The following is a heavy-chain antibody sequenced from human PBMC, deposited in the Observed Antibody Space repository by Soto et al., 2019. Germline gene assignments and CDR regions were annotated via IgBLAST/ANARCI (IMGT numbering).Heavy chain of an antibody. CDR2: IYYSGST. CDR3: ARDHYYDSSGYFDY. CDR1: GGTISSYY. V-gene: IGHV4-59*01. D-gene: IGHD3-22*01. J-gene: IGHJ4*02. Sequence: SETLSLTCTVSGGTISSYYWSWIRQPPGKGLEWIGYIYYSGSTNYNPALKSRVTISVNPSKNQFSLKLSSVTAEDTAVYYCARDHYYDSSGYFDYGGQGTLVTVSS.